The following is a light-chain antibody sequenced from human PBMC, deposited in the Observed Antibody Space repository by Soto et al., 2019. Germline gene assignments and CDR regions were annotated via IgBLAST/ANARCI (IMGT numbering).Light chain of an antibody. CDR3: QQYNNWLMYT. CDR2: GAS. CDR1: QSVSSN. Sequence: EIVMTQSPATLSVSPGERATLSCRASQSVSSNLAWYQQKPGQAPRLLIYGASTRATGIPARFSGSGSGTEFTLTISRLQYEDFAVYYCQQYNNWLMYTFGQGTKLEIK. J-gene: IGKJ2*01. V-gene: IGKV3-15*01.